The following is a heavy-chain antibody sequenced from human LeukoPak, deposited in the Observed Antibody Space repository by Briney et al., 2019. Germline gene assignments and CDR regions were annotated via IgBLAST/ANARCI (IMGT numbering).Heavy chain of an antibody. J-gene: IGHJ4*02. V-gene: IGHV1-69*05. D-gene: IGHD2-2*01. Sequence: GASVKVSCKASGGTFSSYAISWVRQAPGQGLEWMGGIIPIFGTANYAQKFQGRVTITRDTSASTAYMELSSLRSEDMAVYYCARDRYYCSSTSCYTRNNFDYWGQGTLVTVSS. CDR1: GGTFSSYA. CDR3: ARDRYYCSSTSCYTRNNFDY. CDR2: IIPIFGTA.